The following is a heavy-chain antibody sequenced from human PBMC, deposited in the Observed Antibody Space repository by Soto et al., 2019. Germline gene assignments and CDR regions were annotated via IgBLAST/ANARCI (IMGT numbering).Heavy chain of an antibody. CDR2: MSYDGSDT. CDR3: TIVRVADSALDH. D-gene: IGHD3-10*02. J-gene: IGHJ4*02. Sequence: GGSLRLSCVGSGFIFSNNSMHWVRQTPGKGLEWVAFMSYDGSDTFYADSVKGRFTISRDNSKNTLFLHMSNLRAEDTAMYYCTIVRVADSALDHWGQGTLVTVSS. V-gene: IGHV3-30*02. CDR1: GFIFSNNS.